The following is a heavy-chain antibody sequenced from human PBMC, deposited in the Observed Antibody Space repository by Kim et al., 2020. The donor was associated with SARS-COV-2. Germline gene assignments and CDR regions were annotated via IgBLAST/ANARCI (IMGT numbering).Heavy chain of an antibody. CDR3: ARDDARDSSYDY. V-gene: IGHV3-21*01. D-gene: IGHD6-6*01. J-gene: IGHJ4*02. Sequence: YYADSVKGRFTISRDNAKNSLYLQMNSLRAEDTAVYYCARDDARDSSYDYWGQGTLVTVSS.